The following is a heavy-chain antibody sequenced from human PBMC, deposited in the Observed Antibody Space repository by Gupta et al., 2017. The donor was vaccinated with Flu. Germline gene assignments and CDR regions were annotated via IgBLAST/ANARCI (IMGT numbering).Heavy chain of an antibody. V-gene: IGHV3-23*01. Sequence: EGQLLESGGGLVQPGGSLRRSRAASGFTFRSYAMSWVRQAPGKGLEWVSAISGSGGITYDADSVKGRFTISRDNSKNTLYLQMNSLRAEDTAVYYGAKQGLGYFDLWGRGTLVTVSS. CDR1: GFTFRSYA. CDR2: ISGSGGIT. CDR3: AKQGLGYFDL. J-gene: IGHJ2*01.